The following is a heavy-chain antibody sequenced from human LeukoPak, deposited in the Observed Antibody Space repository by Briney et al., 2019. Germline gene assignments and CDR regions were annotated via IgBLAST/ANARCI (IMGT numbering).Heavy chain of an antibody. Sequence: PSETLSLTCTVSGGSISSGSYYWSWIRQPAGKGLEWIGRIYTSGSTNYNPSLKSRVTISVDTSKNQFSLKLSSVTAADTAVYYCAREELRYPIGDYYYYNMDVWGKGTTVTISS. J-gene: IGHJ6*03. CDR2: IYTSGST. CDR3: AREELRYPIGDYYYYNMDV. CDR1: GGSISSGSYY. V-gene: IGHV4-61*02. D-gene: IGHD2-2*02.